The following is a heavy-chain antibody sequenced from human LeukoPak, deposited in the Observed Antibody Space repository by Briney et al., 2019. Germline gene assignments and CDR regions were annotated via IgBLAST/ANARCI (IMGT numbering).Heavy chain of an antibody. CDR1: GGSFSGYY. CDR2: INHSGST. V-gene: IGHV4-34*01. D-gene: IGHD1-1*01. CDR3: ARVSWNDAGLDY. Sequence: KASETLSLTCAVYGGSFSGYYWSWIRQPPGKGLEWIGEINHSGSTNYNPSLKSRVTISVDTSKNQFSLKLSSVTAADTAVYYCARVSWNDAGLDYWGQGTLVTVSS. J-gene: IGHJ4*02.